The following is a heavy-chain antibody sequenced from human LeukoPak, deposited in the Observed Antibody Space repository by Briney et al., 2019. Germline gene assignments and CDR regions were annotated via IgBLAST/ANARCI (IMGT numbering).Heavy chain of an antibody. CDR2: ISAYNGNT. Sequence: ASVKVSCKASGYTFTSYGISWVRQAPGQGLEWMGWISAYNGNTNYAQKLQGRVTVTTDTSTSTAYMELRSLRSDDTAVYYCARGNYDILTGYSPGDYWGQGTLVTVSS. CDR3: ARGNYDILTGYSPGDY. CDR1: GYTFTSYG. D-gene: IGHD3-9*01. J-gene: IGHJ4*02. V-gene: IGHV1-18*01.